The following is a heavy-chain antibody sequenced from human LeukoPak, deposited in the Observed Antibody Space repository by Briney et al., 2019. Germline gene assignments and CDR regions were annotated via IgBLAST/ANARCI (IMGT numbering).Heavy chain of an antibody. V-gene: IGHV4-38-2*02. CDR1: GYSISSGYY. CDR2: ISHSGST. D-gene: IGHD2-2*01. CDR3: ARWGTYASTSNWFDP. J-gene: IGHJ5*02. Sequence: PSETLSLTCTVSGYSISSGYYWGWIRQPPGKGLKWIGSISHSGSTYYNPSLKSRVTISVDTSKNQFSLKLSSLTAADTAVYYCARWGTYASTSNWFDPWGQGTLVTVSS.